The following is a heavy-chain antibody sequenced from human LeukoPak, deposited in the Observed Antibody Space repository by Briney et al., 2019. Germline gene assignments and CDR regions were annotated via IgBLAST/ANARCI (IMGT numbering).Heavy chain of an antibody. CDR2: INHSGST. Sequence: PSETLSLTCAVYGGSFSGYYWSWIRQPPGKGLEWIGEINHSGSTNYNPSLKSRVTISVDTPKNQFSLKLSSVTAADTAVYYCARGHRVGWFDPWGQGTLVTVSS. J-gene: IGHJ5*02. D-gene: IGHD1-26*01. CDR3: ARGHRVGWFDP. V-gene: IGHV4-34*01. CDR1: GGSFSGYY.